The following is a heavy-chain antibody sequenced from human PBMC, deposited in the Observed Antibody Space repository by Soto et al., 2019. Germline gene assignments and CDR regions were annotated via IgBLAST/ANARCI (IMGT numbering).Heavy chain of an antibody. Sequence: GGSLRLSCAASGFTFSSYSMNWGRQAPGKGLEWVSYISSSSSTIYYADSVKGRFTISRDNAKNSLYLQMNSLRVEDTAVYYCARTSPHMTTLTYYYYYYMDVWGKGTTVTVSS. V-gene: IGHV3-48*01. CDR3: ARTSPHMTTLTYYYYYYMDV. CDR1: GFTFSSYS. J-gene: IGHJ6*03. D-gene: IGHD4-17*01. CDR2: ISSSSSTI.